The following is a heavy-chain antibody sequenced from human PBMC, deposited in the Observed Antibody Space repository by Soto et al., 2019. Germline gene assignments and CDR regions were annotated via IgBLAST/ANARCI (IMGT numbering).Heavy chain of an antibody. J-gene: IGHJ6*02. CDR1: GYGFISFW. D-gene: IGHD2-8*01. Sequence: PRDCLNISCRGSGYGFISFWVSGVRQMPGKGLEWMGRIDPSDSYTNYSPSFQGHVTISADKSISTAYLQWSSLKASDTAMYYCARQGVLMVYARHYGMDVWGQGTTVTVSS. V-gene: IGHV5-10-1*01. CDR2: IDPSDSYT. CDR3: ARQGVLMVYARHYGMDV.